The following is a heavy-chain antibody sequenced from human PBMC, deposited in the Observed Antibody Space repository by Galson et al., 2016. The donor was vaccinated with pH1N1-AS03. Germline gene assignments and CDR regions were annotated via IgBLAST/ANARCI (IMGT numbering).Heavy chain of an antibody. V-gene: IGHV3-33*06. CDR2: VFYDGTGK. D-gene: IGHD1-26*01. CDR3: AKDVLSWALDH. CDR1: AFTFTSHA. J-gene: IGHJ4*02. Sequence: SLRLSCAASAFTFTSHAMHWVRQAPGKGLEWVAVVFYDGTGKYYTDSVKGRFTISRDNSKNTLDLQMNSLRPEDTAVHYCAKDVLSWALDHWGQGALVTVSS.